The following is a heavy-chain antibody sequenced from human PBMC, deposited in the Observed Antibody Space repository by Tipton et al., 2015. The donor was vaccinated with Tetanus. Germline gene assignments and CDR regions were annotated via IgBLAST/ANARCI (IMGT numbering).Heavy chain of an antibody. CDR3: AREADGGGGGCFAGVLDS. J-gene: IGHJ4*02. V-gene: IGHV3-33*01. CDR2: SWYDGTDT. D-gene: IGHD2-21*01. CDR1: GFIFSSYG. Sequence: SLRLSCAASGFIFSSYGIHWVRQAPGKGLEWVAVSWYDGTDTYYAESVKGRFTLSRDNSKNTLYLQMSSLRVEDTAIYYCAREADGGGGGCFAGVLDSWGQGTQVTV.